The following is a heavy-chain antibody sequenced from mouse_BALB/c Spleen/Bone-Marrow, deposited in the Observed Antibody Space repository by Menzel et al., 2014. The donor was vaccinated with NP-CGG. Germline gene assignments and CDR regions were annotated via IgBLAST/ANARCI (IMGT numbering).Heavy chain of an antibody. Sequence: GAELVKPGASVKLSCKASGYTFTSYWMHWVKQRPGQGLEWIGEMDPNTGRTDYNKKFKSQVSLTVDKSSSTAYMHLSSLTSEDSAVYYCARINGYDYWGQGTTLTVSS. V-gene: IGHV1S81*02. CDR2: MDPNTGRT. CDR3: ARINGYDY. J-gene: IGHJ2*01. D-gene: IGHD2-2*01. CDR1: GYTFTSYW.